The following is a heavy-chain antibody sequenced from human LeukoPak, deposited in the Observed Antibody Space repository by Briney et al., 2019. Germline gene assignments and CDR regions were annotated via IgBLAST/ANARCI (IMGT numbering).Heavy chain of an antibody. J-gene: IGHJ5*02. Sequence: PSETLSLTCAVYGGSFSGYYWSWIRQPPGKGLEWIGEINHSGSTNYNPSLKSRVTISVDTSKNQFSLKLSSVTAADTAVYYCARGSSLTGYYLWLEGLTGTSANWFDPWGQGTLVTVSS. D-gene: IGHD3-9*01. CDR1: GGSFSGYY. V-gene: IGHV4-34*01. CDR2: INHSGST. CDR3: ARGSSLTGYYLWLEGLTGTSANWFDP.